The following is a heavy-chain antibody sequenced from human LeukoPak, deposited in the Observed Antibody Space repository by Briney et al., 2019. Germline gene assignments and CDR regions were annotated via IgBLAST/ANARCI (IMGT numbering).Heavy chain of an antibody. CDR1: GFTFSSYG. CDR3: AKDEDESITGGNWFDP. CDR2: ISYDGSNK. D-gene: IGHD1-14*01. J-gene: IGHJ5*02. Sequence: GRSLRLSCAASGFTFSSYGMHWVRPAPGKGLEWVAVISYDGSNKYYADSVKGRFTISRDNSKNTLYLQMNSLRGEDRAVYYCAKDEDESITGGNWFDPWGQGTLVTVSS. V-gene: IGHV3-30*18.